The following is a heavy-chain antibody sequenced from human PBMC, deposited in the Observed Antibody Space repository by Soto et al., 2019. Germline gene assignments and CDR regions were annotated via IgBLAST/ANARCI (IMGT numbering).Heavy chain of an antibody. J-gene: IGHJ4*02. V-gene: IGHV3-7*02. D-gene: IGHD3-16*01. Sequence: GGSLRLSCAASGFIFSTHWMSWVRQAPGKGLEWVANIKQDGGEKYYVDSVEGRFTISRDNAKNTLYLQMDSLRAEDTAVYYCAMISVRHYWGQGALVTVSS. CDR1: GFIFSTHW. CDR3: AMISVRHY. CDR2: IKQDGGEK.